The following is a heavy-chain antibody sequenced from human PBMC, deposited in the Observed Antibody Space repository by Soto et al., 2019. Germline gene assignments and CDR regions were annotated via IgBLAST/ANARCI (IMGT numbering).Heavy chain of an antibody. D-gene: IGHD1-7*01. CDR2: IKQDGSEK. CDR1: GFSFSHYC. J-gene: IGHJ6*03. V-gene: IGHV3-7*04. CDR3: ARVPSTRDIWSYGVGGKYYYYDMDV. Sequence: VQLVESGGGLVQPGGSLRLSCAASGFSFSHYCMSWVRQAPGKGLEWVANIKQDGSEKYDVDSVKGRFTISRDNAKNSMFLQMDSLRDEDTAVYYCARVPSTRDIWSYGVGGKYYYYDMDVWGKGTTVTVSS.